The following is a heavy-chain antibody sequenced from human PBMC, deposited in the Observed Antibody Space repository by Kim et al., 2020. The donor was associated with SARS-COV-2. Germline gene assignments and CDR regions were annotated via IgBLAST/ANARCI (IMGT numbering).Heavy chain of an antibody. V-gene: IGHV4-59*08. CDR1: SGSINNYY. J-gene: IGHJ4*01. D-gene: IGHD1-26*01. CDR3: ARPPTCSGSSCPLYYFDY. Sequence: SETLSLTCSVSSGSINNYYWSWIWQPPGKGLGWIGYSSYTGSTNNNPSLKSRVTISVYTSKNQFSLSLSSVTAAATAVYHCARPPTCSGSSCPLYYFDY. CDR2: SSYTGST.